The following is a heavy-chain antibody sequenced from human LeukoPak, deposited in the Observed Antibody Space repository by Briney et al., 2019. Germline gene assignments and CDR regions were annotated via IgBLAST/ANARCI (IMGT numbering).Heavy chain of an antibody. V-gene: IGHV3-30*02. CDR3: AREEVRYYYDSSGYFDY. J-gene: IGHJ4*02. CDR1: GFTFSSYG. D-gene: IGHD3-22*01. CDR2: IRYDGSNK. Sequence: GGSLRLSCAASGFTFSSYGMHWVRQAPGKGLEWVAFIRYDGSNKYYADSVKGRFTISRDNAKNSLYLQMNSLRAEDTAVYYCAREEVRYYYDSSGYFDYWGQGTLVTVSS.